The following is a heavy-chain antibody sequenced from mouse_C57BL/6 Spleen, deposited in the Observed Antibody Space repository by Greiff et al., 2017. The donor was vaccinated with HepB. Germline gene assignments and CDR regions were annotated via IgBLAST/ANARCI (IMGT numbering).Heavy chain of an antibody. D-gene: IGHD1-1*01. CDR2: ISYSGST. V-gene: IGHV3-8*01. CDR1: GYSITSDY. Sequence: EVNVVESGPGLAKPSQTLSLTCSVTGYSITSDYWNWIRKFPGNKLEYMGYISYSGSTYYNPSLKSRISITRDTSKNQYYLQLNSVTTEDTATYYCARRRGSSRDWYFDVWGTGTTVTVSS. J-gene: IGHJ1*03. CDR3: ARRRGSSRDWYFDV.